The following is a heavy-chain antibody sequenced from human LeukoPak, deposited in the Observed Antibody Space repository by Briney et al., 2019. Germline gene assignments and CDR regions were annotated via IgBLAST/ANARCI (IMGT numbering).Heavy chain of an antibody. CDR1: GFTFSRYW. CDR3: ARESFAARWD. CDR2: TKQDGSEK. D-gene: IGHD6-6*01. Sequence: PGGSLRLSCAASGFTFSRYWMSWVRQAPGKGLEWVANTKQDGSEKDYVDSVKGRFTISRDNAKNSLYLQMNSLTAEDTAVYYCARESFAARWDWGQGTLVTVSS. J-gene: IGHJ4*02. V-gene: IGHV3-7*01.